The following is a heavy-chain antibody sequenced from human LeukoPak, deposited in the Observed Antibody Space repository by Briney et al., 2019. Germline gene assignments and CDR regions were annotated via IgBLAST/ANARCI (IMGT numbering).Heavy chain of an antibody. CDR2: IYYSGST. CDR1: GGSISSYY. V-gene: IGHV4-59*01. J-gene: IGHJ4*02. CDR3: ARDPIAAAGGRHFDY. D-gene: IGHD6-13*01. Sequence: SETLSLTCTVSGGSISSYYWSWIRQPPGKGLEWIGYIYYSGSTNYNPSLKSRVTISVDTSKNQFSLKLSSVTAADTAVYYCARDPIAAAGGRHFDYWGQGTLVTVSS.